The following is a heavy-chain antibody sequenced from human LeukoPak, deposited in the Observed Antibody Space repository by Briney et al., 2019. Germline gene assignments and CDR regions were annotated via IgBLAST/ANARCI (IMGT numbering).Heavy chain of an antibody. CDR1: GGSISSYY. CDR3: ATSVDTAMDD. D-gene: IGHD5-18*01. CDR2: VYYSGST. V-gene: IGHV4-59*01. J-gene: IGHJ1*01. Sequence: PSETLSLTCTVSGGSISSYYWSWIRQPPGKGLEWIGYVYYSGSTNYNPSLESRVTISVDTSKNQFSLKLSSVTAADTAVYYCATSVDTAMDDWGQGTLVTVSS.